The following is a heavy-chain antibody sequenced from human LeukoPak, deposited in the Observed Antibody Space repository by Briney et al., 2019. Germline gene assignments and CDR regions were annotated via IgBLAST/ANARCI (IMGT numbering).Heavy chain of an antibody. CDR1: GFTLSSDR. CDR3: ARGPSYAGPDY. V-gene: IGHV3-21*01. D-gene: IGHD2-2*01. J-gene: IGHJ4*02. Sequence: KLGGSLRLSCAASGFTLSSDRMNSVRQAPGKGLEWVSPISSSSSNIYYADPVKGRFTISRDNTKNSLYLQMNSLGAEDTAVYYCARGPSYAGPDYWGQGTLVTVPS. CDR2: ISSSSSNI.